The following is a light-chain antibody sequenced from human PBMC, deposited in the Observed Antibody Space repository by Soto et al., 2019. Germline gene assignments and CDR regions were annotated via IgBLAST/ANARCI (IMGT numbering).Light chain of an antibody. V-gene: IGLV2-14*01. J-gene: IGLJ2*01. CDR2: DVS. Sequence: QSALTQPASVSGSPGQSITISCTGTSSYVGGYNYVSWYQQHPGKAPKLLIYDVSNRPSELSNRFSGSKSGNTASLTISGLQAEYEADYYCSSYTSSSTVVFGGGTKLTVL. CDR1: SSYVGGYNY. CDR3: SSYTSSSTVV.